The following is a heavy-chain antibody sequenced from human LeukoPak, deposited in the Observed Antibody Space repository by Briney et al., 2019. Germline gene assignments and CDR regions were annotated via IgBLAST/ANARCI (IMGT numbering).Heavy chain of an antibody. D-gene: IGHD2-2*01. J-gene: IGHJ4*02. CDR1: GFTFSSYA. V-gene: IGHV3-23*01. CDR2: ISGSGGST. CDR3: ATDIVVVPAAIISDYFDY. Sequence: PGGSLGLSCAASGFTFSSYAMSWVRQAPGKGLEWVSAISGSGGSTYYADSVKGRFTISRDNSKNTLYLQMISLRAEDTAVYYCATDIVVVPAAIISDYFDYWGQGTLVTVSS.